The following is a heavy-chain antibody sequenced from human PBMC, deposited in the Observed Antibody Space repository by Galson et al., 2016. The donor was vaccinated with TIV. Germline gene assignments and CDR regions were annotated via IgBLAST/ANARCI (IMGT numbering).Heavy chain of an antibody. Sequence: SETLSLTCGVSGGSFRGYYWTWIRLPPGKGLEWIGEIDDSGSTNSIPSLKSRHTLSVDTSRNHFSLQLKSVTAADTGVYYCTRGRFESGSYYNNGFDYWGQGTLVTVSS. CDR2: IDDSGST. D-gene: IGHD3-10*01. CDR1: GGSFRGYY. V-gene: IGHV4-34*01. CDR3: TRGRFESGSYYNNGFDY. J-gene: IGHJ4*02.